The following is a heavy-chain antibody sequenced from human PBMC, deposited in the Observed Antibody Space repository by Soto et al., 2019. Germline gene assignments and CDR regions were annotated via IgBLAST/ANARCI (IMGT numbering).Heavy chain of an antibody. CDR2: TYYSGST. Sequence: QVQLQESGPGVVKPSQTLSLTCSVSGGSISSGGYYWSWIRQHPGKGLEWIGYTYYSGSTYYNPSLKSRVTISVDTSKNQFSLKLSSVTAADTAVYYCARVPYSSRCYGGGHNWFDPWGQGTLVTVSS. J-gene: IGHJ5*02. V-gene: IGHV4-31*03. D-gene: IGHD6-19*01. CDR3: ARVPYSSRCYGGGHNWFDP. CDR1: GGSISSGGYY.